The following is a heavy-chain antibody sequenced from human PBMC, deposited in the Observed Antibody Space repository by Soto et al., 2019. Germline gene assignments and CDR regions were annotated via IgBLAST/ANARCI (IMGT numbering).Heavy chain of an antibody. CDR3: AKPATPRNYVRAY. CDR1: GFCFNSNA. Sequence: GSLLLACSASGFCFNSNAMSWVRQAAGRGLEGGSVISGGGSLTYYTDSVKVRSFISRDTSKHTMFLRMNSLNVDDTALYYCAKPATPRNYVRAYWGQGTLVTVSS. CDR2: ISGGGSLT. D-gene: IGHD4-4*01. V-gene: IGHV3-23*03. J-gene: IGHJ4*02.